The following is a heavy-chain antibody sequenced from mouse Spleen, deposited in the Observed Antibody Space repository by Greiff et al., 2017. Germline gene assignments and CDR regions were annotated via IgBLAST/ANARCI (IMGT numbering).Heavy chain of an antibody. CDR2: ISYDGSN. V-gene: IGHV3-6*01. CDR1: GYSIPSGYY. Sequence: VQLQQSGPGLVKPSQSLSLTCSVTGYSIPSGYYWNWIRQFPGNKLEWMGYISYDGSNNYNPSLKNRISITRDTSKNQFFLKLNSVTTEDTATYYCARQLGRLDYWGQGTTLTVSS. D-gene: IGHD3-1*01. CDR3: ARQLGRLDY. J-gene: IGHJ2*01.